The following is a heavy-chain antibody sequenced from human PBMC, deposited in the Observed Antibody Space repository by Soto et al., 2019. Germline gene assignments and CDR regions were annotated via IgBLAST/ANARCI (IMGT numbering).Heavy chain of an antibody. CDR2: IKSQASGGTI. D-gene: IGHD2-21*01. V-gene: IGHV3-15*07. J-gene: IGHJ4*02. Sequence: EVQLVESGGGLVKPGGSLRLSCAASGITFIYAWMDWVRQAPGKRLEWVGRIKSQASGGTIDYAAPMKGRFTISRDDSKNTVYLQMDSLKTEDTAVYYCTHLLSLAHPYSYLWGQGTQVTVSS. CDR3: THLLSLAHPYSYL. CDR1: GITFIYAW.